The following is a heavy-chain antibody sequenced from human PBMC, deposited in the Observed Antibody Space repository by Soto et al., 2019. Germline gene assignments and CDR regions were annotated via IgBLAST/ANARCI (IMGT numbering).Heavy chain of an antibody. CDR1: GGSFSGYY. V-gene: IGHV4-34*01. CDR2: INHSGST. Sequence: QVQLQQWGAGLLKPSETLSLTCAVYGGSFSGYYWSWIRQPPGKGLEWIGEINHSGSTNYNPSLKSRVTISVDTSKNQFSRKLSSVTAADTAVYYCARGSPSKTRIDYWGQGTLVTVSS. CDR3: ARGSPSKTRIDY. J-gene: IGHJ4*02.